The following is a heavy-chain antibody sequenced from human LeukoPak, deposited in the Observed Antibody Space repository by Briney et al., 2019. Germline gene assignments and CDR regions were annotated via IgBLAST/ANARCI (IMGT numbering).Heavy chain of an antibody. D-gene: IGHD2-15*01. CDR1: GGSISSGDYY. CDR2: IYYSGST. Sequence: SETLSLTCTVSGGSISSGDYYWSWIRQPPGKGLEWIGYIYYSGSTYSNPSLKSRVTISVDTSKNQFSLKLSSVTAADTAVYYCARDSALCSGGSCYSDGGWFDPWGQGTLVTVSS. V-gene: IGHV4-30-4*01. CDR3: ARDSALCSGGSCYSDGGWFDP. J-gene: IGHJ5*02.